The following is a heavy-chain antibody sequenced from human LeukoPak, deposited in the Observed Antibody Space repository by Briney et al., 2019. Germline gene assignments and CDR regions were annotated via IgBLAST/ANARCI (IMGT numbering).Heavy chain of an antibody. V-gene: IGHV5-51*01. J-gene: IGHJ1*01. CDR1: GYSFTNYW. CDR2: IYPGDSDT. CDR3: ARYTSSWSGAEYFQH. D-gene: IGHD6-13*01. Sequence: GESLKISCKGSGYSFTNYWIGWVRQLPGKGLEWMGIIYPGDSDTRYSPSFQGQVTISADKSINTAYLQWNSLRAEDTAVYYCARYTSSWSGAEYFQHWGQGTLVTVSS.